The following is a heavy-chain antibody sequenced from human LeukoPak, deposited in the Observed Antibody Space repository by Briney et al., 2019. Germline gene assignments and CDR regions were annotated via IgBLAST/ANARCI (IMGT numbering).Heavy chain of an antibody. D-gene: IGHD6-6*01. Sequence: PSETLSLTCTVSGGSISSYYWSWIRQPPGKGREWIGYIYTSGSTNYNPSLKSRVTISVDTSKNQFSLKLSSVTAADTAVYYCARQASTAAGDNWFDPWGQGTLVTVSS. V-gene: IGHV4-4*09. CDR3: ARQASTAAGDNWFDP. CDR2: IYTSGST. J-gene: IGHJ5*02. CDR1: GGSISSYY.